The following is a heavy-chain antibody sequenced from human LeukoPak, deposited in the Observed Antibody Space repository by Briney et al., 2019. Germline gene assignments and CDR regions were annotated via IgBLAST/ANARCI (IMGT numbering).Heavy chain of an antibody. CDR1: GGSFSGYY. Sequence: SETLSLTCAVYGGSFSGYYWSWIRQPPGKGLEWIGEINHSGSTNYNPSLKSRVTISVDTSKNQFSLKLSSVTAADTAGYYCARRAIRDGYNNVHDHFDYWGQGTLVTVSS. J-gene: IGHJ4*02. V-gene: IGHV4-34*01. D-gene: IGHD5-12*01. CDR3: ARRAIRDGYNNVHDHFDY. CDR2: INHSGST.